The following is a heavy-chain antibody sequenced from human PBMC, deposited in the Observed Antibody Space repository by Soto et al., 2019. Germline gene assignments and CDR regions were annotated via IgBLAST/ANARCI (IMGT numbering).Heavy chain of an antibody. CDR2: IYYTGRA. Sequence: QVQLQESGPGLVKTSQTLSLICSVSGGSISSGRYYWTWIRQHPGQGLEWIGYIYYTGRADYTPSLNGRVMISLDSSKSQFSLKLNSVTAAYTAVYYCARAGTYGGADCYDAWGQGTKVTVS. V-gene: IGHV4-31*03. CDR1: GGSISSGRYY. J-gene: IGHJ5*02. CDR3: ARAGTYGGADCYDA. D-gene: IGHD2-21*02.